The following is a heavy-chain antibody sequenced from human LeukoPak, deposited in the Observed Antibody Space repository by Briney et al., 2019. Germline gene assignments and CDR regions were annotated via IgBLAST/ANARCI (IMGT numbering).Heavy chain of an antibody. J-gene: IGHJ4*02. D-gene: IGHD3-10*01. V-gene: IGHV3-48*04. CDR1: GFTFSSYS. CDR3: ARDYDYYGSGSYFGY. Sequence: GGSLRLSCAASGFTFSSYSMNWVRQAPGKGLEWVSYISSSSSTIYYADSVKGRFTISRDNAKNSLYLQMNSLRAEDTAVYYCARDYDYYGSGSYFGYWGQGTLVTVSS. CDR2: ISSSSSTI.